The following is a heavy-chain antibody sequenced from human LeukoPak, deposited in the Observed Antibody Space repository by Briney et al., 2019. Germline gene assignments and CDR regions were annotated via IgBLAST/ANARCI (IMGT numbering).Heavy chain of an antibody. Sequence: QTGGSLRLSCAASGXIFSNYAIHWVRQAPGKGLEWVGVLWFDGSNKYYADSVQGRFTISRDNSKNTLYLQMNSLRAADTAVYYCARDAGHSYDSSGKTYFDYWGQGTLVTVSS. J-gene: IGHJ4*02. D-gene: IGHD3-22*01. CDR1: GXIFSNYA. CDR2: LWFDGSNK. V-gene: IGHV3-33*01. CDR3: ARDAGHSYDSSGKTYFDY.